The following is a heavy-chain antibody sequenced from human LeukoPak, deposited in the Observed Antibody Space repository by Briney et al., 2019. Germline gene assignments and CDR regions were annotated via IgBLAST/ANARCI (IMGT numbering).Heavy chain of an antibody. J-gene: IGHJ4*02. D-gene: IGHD2-2*02. V-gene: IGHV3-30-3*01. Sequence: PGGSLRLSCAASGFTFSSYAVHWVRQAPGKGLEWVAVISYDGSNKYYADSVKGRFTISRDNAKNSLNLQMNSLRAEDTAMYYCARGDTKYCSSASCHNPFDQWGQGTLVTVSS. CDR1: GFTFSSYA. CDR3: ARGDTKYCSSASCHNPFDQ. CDR2: ISYDGSNK.